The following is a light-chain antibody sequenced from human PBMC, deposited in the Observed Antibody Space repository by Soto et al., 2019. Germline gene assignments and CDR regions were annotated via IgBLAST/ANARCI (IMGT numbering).Light chain of an antibody. V-gene: IGLV2-14*01. J-gene: IGLJ2*01. CDR3: SSYTSSSTLDVV. CDR1: GSDVGGYNY. Sequence: QSALTQPASVSGSPGQSIAISCTGSGSDVGGYNYVSWYQQHPGKAPKLIIYGVSHRPSGVSNRFSGSKSGNTASLTISGLQAEDEADYYCSSYTSSSTLDVVFGGGTQLTVL. CDR2: GVS.